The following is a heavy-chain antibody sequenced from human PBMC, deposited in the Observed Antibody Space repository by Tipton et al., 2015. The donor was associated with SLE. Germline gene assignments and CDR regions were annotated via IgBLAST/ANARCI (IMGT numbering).Heavy chain of an antibody. CDR3: ARIHYYGSGSRDY. D-gene: IGHD3-10*01. CDR2: ISYSSRYI. CDR1: GFTFSSNS. V-gene: IGHV3-21*01. Sequence: SLRLSCAASGFTFSSNSMNWVRQAPGKGLEWVASISYSSRYIYYTDSVKGRFTISRDNAKNSLYLQMDSLRAEDTAVYYCARIHYYGSGSRDYWGQGTLVTVSS. J-gene: IGHJ4*02.